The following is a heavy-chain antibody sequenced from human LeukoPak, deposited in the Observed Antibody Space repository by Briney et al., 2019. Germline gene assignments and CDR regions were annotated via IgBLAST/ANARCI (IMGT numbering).Heavy chain of an antibody. CDR2: INPNSGGT. CDR3: ARGPLVRGVNRYYFDY. V-gene: IGHV1-2*04. Sequence: GASVKVSCKASGYTFTGYYMHWVRQAPGQGLEWMGWINPNSGGTNYAQKFQGWVTMTGDTSISTAYMELSRLRSDDTAVYYCARGPLVRGVNRYYFDYWGQGTLVTVSS. D-gene: IGHD3-10*01. CDR1: GYTFTGYY. J-gene: IGHJ4*02.